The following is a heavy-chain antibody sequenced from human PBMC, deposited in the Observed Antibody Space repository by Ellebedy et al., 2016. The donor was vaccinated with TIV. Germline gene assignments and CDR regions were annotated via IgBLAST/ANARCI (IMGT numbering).Heavy chain of an antibody. V-gene: IGHV3-30-3*02. D-gene: IGHD6-6*01. CDR2: TPHDGRDQ. Sequence: GESLKISXVTSGFVFSTYPMNWVRQAPGKGLEWVAFTPHDGRDQSYADSVKGRFTISRDNFKNTFFLQINNLRTEDTAVYYCAKDGSASSGGPFDFWGQGTTITV. CDR1: GFVFSTYP. CDR3: AKDGSASSGGPFDF. J-gene: IGHJ3*01.